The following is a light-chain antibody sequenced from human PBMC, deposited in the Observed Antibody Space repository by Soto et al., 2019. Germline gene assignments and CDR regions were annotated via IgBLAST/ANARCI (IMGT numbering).Light chain of an antibody. Sequence: DIVMTQSPDSLAVSLGERATINCKSSQSVLYSSNNKNYLAWYQRKPGQPPKLLIYWASTRESGVPDRLSGSGSGTDFTLTINSLQAEDVAVYYCQQYFSTPLTFGGGTKVEIK. CDR2: WAS. CDR1: QSVLYSSNNKNY. V-gene: IGKV4-1*01. J-gene: IGKJ4*01. CDR3: QQYFSTPLT.